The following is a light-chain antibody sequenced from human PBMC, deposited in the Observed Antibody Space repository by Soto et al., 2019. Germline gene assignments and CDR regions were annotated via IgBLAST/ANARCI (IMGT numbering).Light chain of an antibody. Sequence: EIVLTQSPATLSLSPGERATLSCRASQSVSSYLAWYQQKPGQAPRLLIYDASNMATGIPAGFSGSGSGTDFTLTISSLEPEDFAVYYCQQRSNWPPSWTFGQGTKVEIK. V-gene: IGKV3-11*01. CDR2: DAS. CDR1: QSVSSY. J-gene: IGKJ1*01. CDR3: QQRSNWPPSWT.